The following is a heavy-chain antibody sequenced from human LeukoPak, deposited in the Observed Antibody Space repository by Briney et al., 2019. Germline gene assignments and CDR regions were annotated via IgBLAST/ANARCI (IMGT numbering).Heavy chain of an antibody. D-gene: IGHD4-11*01. CDR1: GGSISSGDYY. J-gene: IGHJ6*03. CDR3: ARLRGSNSQYYYYYYMDV. CDR2: IYYSGST. V-gene: IGHV4-30-4*01. Sequence: KPSETLSLTCTVSGGSISSGDYYWSWIRQPPGKGLEWIGYIYYSGSTNYNPSLKSRVTISVDTSKNQFSLKLSSVTAADTAVYYCARLRGSNSQYYYYYYMDVWGKGTTVTVSS.